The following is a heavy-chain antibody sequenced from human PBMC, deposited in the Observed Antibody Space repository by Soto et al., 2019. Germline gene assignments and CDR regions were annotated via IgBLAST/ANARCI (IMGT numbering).Heavy chain of an antibody. CDR2: ISGNGRDT. J-gene: IGHJ4*02. Sequence: VGSLRLSCAASGCTFRSSAWSWVRRAPGKGLDWDSGISGNGRDTSYADSVKGRITISRENSSNVVFLQMNSLRAEDRAIYSCAKNGGANSPSAIDSWGPGTLVTVSS. CDR3: AKNGGANSPSAIDS. V-gene: IGHV3-23*01. CDR1: GCTFRSSA. D-gene: IGHD3-16*01.